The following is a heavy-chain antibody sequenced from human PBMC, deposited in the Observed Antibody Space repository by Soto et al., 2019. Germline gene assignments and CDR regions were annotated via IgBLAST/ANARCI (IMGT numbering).Heavy chain of an antibody. CDR1: GFTLSDYY. Sequence: QVQLVESGGGLVKPGGSLRLSCAASGFTLSDYYMSWLRQAPGKGLEWISYISGSGYTIYYEDSVQGRFTISRDNAKNSLYLQMSSLRAEDTAVSYCARDRKSGSYHWFDPWGQGTLVTVSS. CDR2: ISGSGYTI. J-gene: IGHJ5*02. V-gene: IGHV3-11*01. D-gene: IGHD1-26*01. CDR3: ARDRKSGSYHWFDP.